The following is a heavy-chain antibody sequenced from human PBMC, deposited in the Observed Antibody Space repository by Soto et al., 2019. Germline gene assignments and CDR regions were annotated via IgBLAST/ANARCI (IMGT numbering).Heavy chain of an antibody. Sequence: ASVKVSCKASGYTFTSYDINWVRQATGQGLEWMGWMNPNSGNTGYAQKFQGRVTMTRNTSISTAYMELRSLRSEDTAVYYCARGPPNSFLYSSGWYDGVYFDYWGQGTLVTVSS. CDR3: ARGPPNSFLYSSGWYDGVYFDY. CDR2: MNPNSGNT. D-gene: IGHD6-19*01. V-gene: IGHV1-8*01. J-gene: IGHJ4*02. CDR1: GYTFTSYD.